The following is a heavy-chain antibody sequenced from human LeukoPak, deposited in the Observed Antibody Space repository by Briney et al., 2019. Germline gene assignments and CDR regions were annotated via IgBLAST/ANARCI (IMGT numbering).Heavy chain of an antibody. J-gene: IGHJ6*04. CDR2: INPNSGGT. CDR3: ARGYSSGWYMDV. CDR1: GYTFTGYY. D-gene: IGHD6-19*01. V-gene: IGHV1-2*02. Sequence: ASVTVSCKASGYTFTGYYMHWVRQAPGQGLEWMGWINPNSGGTNYAQTFQGRVTITRDTSISTAYMELSRLRSDDTAVYYCARGYSSGWYMDVWGKGTTVTVSS.